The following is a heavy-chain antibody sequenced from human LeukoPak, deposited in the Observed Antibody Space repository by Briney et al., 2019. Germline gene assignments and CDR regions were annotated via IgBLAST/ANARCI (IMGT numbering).Heavy chain of an antibody. CDR1: GFTFSNYA. D-gene: IGHD1-26*01. V-gene: IGHV3-48*04. J-gene: IGHJ6*02. CDR2: ISSSGDST. CDR3: ARDRGSYSYYYYGMDV. Sequence: GGSLRLSCAASGFTFSNYAMGWVRQAPGKGLEWVSSISSSGDSTFYADSVKGRFTISRDNAKNSLYLQMNSLRAEDTAVYYCARDRGSYSYYYYGMDVWGQGTTVTVSS.